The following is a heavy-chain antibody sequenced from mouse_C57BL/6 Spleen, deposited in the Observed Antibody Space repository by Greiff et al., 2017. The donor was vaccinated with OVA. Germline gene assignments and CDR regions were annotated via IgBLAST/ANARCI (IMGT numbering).Heavy chain of an antibody. Sequence: QVQLQQPGAELVKPGVSVKLSCKASGYTFTSYWMHWVKQRPGRGLEWIGRIDPNSGGTTYNEKFKSKATLTVDKPSSTAYMQLSSLTSEDSAVYYCAREGYSPYAMDYWGQGTSVTVSS. D-gene: IGHD2-14*01. CDR3: AREGYSPYAMDY. CDR2: IDPNSGGT. V-gene: IGHV1-72*01. J-gene: IGHJ4*01. CDR1: GYTFTSYW.